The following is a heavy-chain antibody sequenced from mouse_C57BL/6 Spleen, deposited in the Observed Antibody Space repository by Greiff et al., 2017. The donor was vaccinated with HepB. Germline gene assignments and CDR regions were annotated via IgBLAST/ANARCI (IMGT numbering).Heavy chain of an antibody. J-gene: IGHJ2*01. V-gene: IGHV14-4*01. Sequence: EVKLVESGAELVRPGASVKLSCTASGFNIKDDYMHWVKQRPEQGLEWIGWIDPENGDTEYASKFQGKATITADTSSNTAYLQLSSLSSEDTAVYYCTTQSFYYFDYWGQGTTLTVSS. CDR1: GFNIKDDY. CDR2: IDPENGDT. CDR3: TTQSFYYFDY.